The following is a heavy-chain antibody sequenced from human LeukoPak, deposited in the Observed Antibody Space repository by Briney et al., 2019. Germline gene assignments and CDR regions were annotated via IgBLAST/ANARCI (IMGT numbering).Heavy chain of an antibody. D-gene: IGHD3-10*01. V-gene: IGHV3-23*01. Sequence: PGGSLRLSCAASGFTFSSNAMSWVRQAPGKGLEWVSAISGSGGSTYHADSVKGRFTISTDNSKNTLYLQMNSLRAEDTAVYYCAKGPQYYYGSGSYYAPGYFDSWGQGTLVTVSS. CDR1: GFTFSSNA. CDR2: ISGSGGST. J-gene: IGHJ4*02. CDR3: AKGPQYYYGSGSYYAPGYFDS.